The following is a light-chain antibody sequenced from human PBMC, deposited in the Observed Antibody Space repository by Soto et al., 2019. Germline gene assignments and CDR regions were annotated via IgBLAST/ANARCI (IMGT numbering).Light chain of an antibody. V-gene: IGLV2-8*01. CDR1: RSDAGGFND. J-gene: IGLJ1*01. Sequence: QSVLTQPPSASWSSGQSVTISCTGTRSDAGGFNDLSWFQQHPGTAPRLIIHDVNQRPSGVPDRFSGSKSGNTASLTVSGLQAEDEGTYYCSSYGGYNKVVVGTGAKV. CDR2: DVN. CDR3: SSYGGYNKVV.